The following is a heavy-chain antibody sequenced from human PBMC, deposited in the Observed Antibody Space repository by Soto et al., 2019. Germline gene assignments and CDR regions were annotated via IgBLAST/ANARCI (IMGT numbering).Heavy chain of an antibody. V-gene: IGHV3-33*08. CDR1: GFTFSSYG. CDR3: ARDNGYDAATLDY. Sequence: PGGSLRLSCASSGFTFSSYGMHWVRQAPGKGLEWVAVIWYDGGNIYYADSVKGRFTISRDNAKNSLYLQMNSLRADDTAVYYCARDNGYDAATLDYWGQGTLVTVSS. D-gene: IGHD5-12*01. CDR2: IWYDGGNI. J-gene: IGHJ4*02.